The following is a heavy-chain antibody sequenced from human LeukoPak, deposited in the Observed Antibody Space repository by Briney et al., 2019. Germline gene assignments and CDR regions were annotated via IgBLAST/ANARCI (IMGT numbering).Heavy chain of an antibody. D-gene: IGHD3-10*01. J-gene: IGHJ3*02. CDR2: ISAYNGNT. Sequence: ASVKVSCTASGYTFTSYGISWVRQAPGQGLELMGWISAYNGNTNYAQKLQGRVTMTTDTSTSTAYMELRSLRSDDTAVYYCARGGPSYGSGSDAFDIWGQGTMVTVSS. CDR1: GYTFTSYG. V-gene: IGHV1-18*01. CDR3: ARGGPSYGSGSDAFDI.